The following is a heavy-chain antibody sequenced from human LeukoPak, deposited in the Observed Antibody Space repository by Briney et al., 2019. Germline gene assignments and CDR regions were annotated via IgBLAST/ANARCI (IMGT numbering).Heavy chain of an antibody. Sequence: GASVKVSCKASGYTFTSYGISWVRQAPGQGLDWMGWISAYNGNTNYAQKLQGRVTMTRDTSLSTAYVEVRSLRSGGRAVYYCARDRIQLWSGYWYFDLWGRGTLVTVSS. D-gene: IGHD5-18*01. CDR3: ARDRIQLWSGYWYFDL. CDR2: ISAYNGNT. J-gene: IGHJ2*01. V-gene: IGHV1-18*04. CDR1: GYTFTSYG.